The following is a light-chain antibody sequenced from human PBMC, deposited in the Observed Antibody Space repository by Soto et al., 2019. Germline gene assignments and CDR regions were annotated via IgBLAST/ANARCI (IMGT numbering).Light chain of an antibody. J-gene: IGKJ1*01. CDR1: QSLLYSNGYNY. Sequence: DIVMTQSPLFLPVTPVEPASISCRSSQSLLYSNGYNYLDWYLQKPGQSPQLLMYLGSNRAFGVPDRFSGSGSGTDFTLKISRVEAEDVGVYYCLQSLQTPPWTFGQGTKVDI. CDR2: LGS. CDR3: LQSLQTPPWT. V-gene: IGKV2-28*01.